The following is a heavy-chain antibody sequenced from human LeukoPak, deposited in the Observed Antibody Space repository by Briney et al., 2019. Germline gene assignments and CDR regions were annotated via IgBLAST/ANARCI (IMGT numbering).Heavy chain of an antibody. V-gene: IGHV3-23*01. J-gene: IGHJ4*02. CDR3: ARVETPFDY. CDR1: GFTFSSYA. CDR2: ISGSGGST. Sequence: PGGSLRLSCAASGFTFSSYAMSWVRQAPGKGLEWVSAISGSGGSTYYADSVKGRFTISRDNSKNTLYLQMSGLRVEDTALYYCARVETPFDYWGQGTLVTVS.